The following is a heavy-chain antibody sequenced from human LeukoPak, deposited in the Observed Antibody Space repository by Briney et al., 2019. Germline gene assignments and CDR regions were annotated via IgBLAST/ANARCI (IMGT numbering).Heavy chain of an antibody. V-gene: IGHV3-53*01. CDR3: ARVTTSGSYKFDN. J-gene: IGHJ4*02. Sequence: GGSLRLSCAASGFTFSSNYISWVRQAPGKGLEWISLIYTSGSTYYADSVKGRFTISRDNSKNTLYLQMNSLRAEGTAVYYCARVTTSGSYKFDNWGQGTLVTVSS. CDR2: IYTSGST. D-gene: IGHD3-10*01. CDR1: GFTFSSNY.